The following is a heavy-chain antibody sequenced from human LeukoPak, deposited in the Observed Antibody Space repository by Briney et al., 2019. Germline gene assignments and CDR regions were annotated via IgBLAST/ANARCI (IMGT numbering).Heavy chain of an antibody. J-gene: IGHJ6*02. Sequence: GGSLRLSCAASGLTVSSNYMSWVRQAPGKGLEWVSVIYSGGNTYYADSVKGRFTISRDNSKNTLFLQMNSLRAEDTAVYFCAKDRATLTLDYFYGMDVWGQGTTVTVSS. D-gene: IGHD2/OR15-2a*01. V-gene: IGHV3-66*01. CDR3: AKDRATLTLDYFYGMDV. CDR1: GLTVSSNY. CDR2: IYSGGNT.